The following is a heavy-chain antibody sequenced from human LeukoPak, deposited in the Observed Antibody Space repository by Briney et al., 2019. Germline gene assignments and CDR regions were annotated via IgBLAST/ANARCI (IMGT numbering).Heavy chain of an antibody. J-gene: IGHJ4*02. D-gene: IGHD2-8*02. CDR1: GYTFTSYY. CDR2: SNPSGVGT. Sequence: ASVKVSCKASGYTFTSYYMHWVRQAPGQGLEWMGVSNPSGVGTNYAQKFQDRVTMTRDTSTTTVYMELSSLRSEDTAVYYCARKESGGYFDYWGQGTLVTVSS. CDR3: ARKESGGYFDY. V-gene: IGHV1-46*01.